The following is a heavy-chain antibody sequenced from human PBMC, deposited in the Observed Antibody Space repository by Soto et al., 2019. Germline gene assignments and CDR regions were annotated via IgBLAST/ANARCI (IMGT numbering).Heavy chain of an antibody. CDR3: AREGCSGGSCYSAFDI. V-gene: IGHV4-59*12. D-gene: IGHD2-15*01. J-gene: IGHJ3*02. CDR1: GGSISSYY. Sequence: SETLSLTCTVSGGSISSYYWSWIRQPPGKGLEWIGYIYYNGNTNYNPSLKSRVTISVDTSKNQFSLKLSSVTAADTAVYYCAREGCSGGSCYSAFDIWGQGTMVTVSS. CDR2: IYYNGNT.